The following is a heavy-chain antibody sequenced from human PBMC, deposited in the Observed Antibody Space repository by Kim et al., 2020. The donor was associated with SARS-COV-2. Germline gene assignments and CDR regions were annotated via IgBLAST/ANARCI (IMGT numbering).Heavy chain of an antibody. J-gene: IGHJ5*02. CDR3: ARVAAAAGNWFDP. D-gene: IGHD6-13*01. Sequence: YTPSLMSGGTISVDTPKNQFSLKLSSVTAADTAVYYCARVAAAAGNWFDPWGQGTLVTVSS. V-gene: IGHV4-59*01.